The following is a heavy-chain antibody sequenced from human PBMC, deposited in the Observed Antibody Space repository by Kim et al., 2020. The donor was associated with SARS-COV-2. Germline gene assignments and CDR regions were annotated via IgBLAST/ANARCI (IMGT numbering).Heavy chain of an antibody. D-gene: IGHD7-27*01. CDR2: IYSGGGST. CDR3: AKYRTNLDAFDI. CDR1: GFTFSSYA. Sequence: GGSLRLSCAASGFTFSSYAMCWVRQAPGKGLEWVSVIYSGGGSTYYADSVKGRFTISRDNSKNTLYLQMNSLRAEDTAVYYCAKYRTNLDAFDIWGQGTMVTVSS. J-gene: IGHJ3*02. V-gene: IGHV3-23*03.